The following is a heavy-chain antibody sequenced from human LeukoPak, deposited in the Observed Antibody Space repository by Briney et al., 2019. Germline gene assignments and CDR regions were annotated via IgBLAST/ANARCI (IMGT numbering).Heavy chain of an antibody. D-gene: IGHD6-6*01. CDR1: GFIFSNYW. Sequence: GGSLRLSCATSGFIFSNYWMSWVRQVPGKGLEWVASISQDGAARTYLDSVKGRFTISRDNAKNSLYLQMNSLRAEDTAVYYCARATFGIAARIDAFDIWGQGTMVTVSS. CDR3: ARATFGIAARIDAFDI. V-gene: IGHV3-7*01. J-gene: IGHJ3*02. CDR2: ISQDGAAR.